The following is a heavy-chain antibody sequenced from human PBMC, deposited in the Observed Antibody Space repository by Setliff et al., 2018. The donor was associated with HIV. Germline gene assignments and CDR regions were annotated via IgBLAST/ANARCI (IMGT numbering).Heavy chain of an antibody. CDR1: GYTFTRYF. J-gene: IGHJ4*02. V-gene: IGHV1-46*01. CDR2: INPSGGST. D-gene: IGHD1-26*01. CDR3: ARGWEGGMDY. Sequence: ASVKVSCKASGYTFTRYFKHCVRQAPGQGLEWLGMINPSGGSTWYAQKFQGRVTMTGDTSTNTLYMELSSLRSEDTAVYYCARGWEGGMDYWGQGTLVTVS.